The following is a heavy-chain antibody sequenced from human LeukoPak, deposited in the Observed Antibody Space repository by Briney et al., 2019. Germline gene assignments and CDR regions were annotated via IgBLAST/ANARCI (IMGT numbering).Heavy chain of an antibody. J-gene: IGHJ4*02. CDR1: GFTFSDYY. CDR3: ARDYNWNYEY. D-gene: IGHD1-1*01. Sequence: PGGSLRLSCAASGFTFSDYYMSWIRQAPGKGLEWVSYISSSSSYTNCADSVKGRFTISRDNAKNSLYLQMNSLRAEDTAVYYCARDYNWNYEYWGQGTLVTVSS. CDR2: ISSSSSYT. V-gene: IGHV3-11*06.